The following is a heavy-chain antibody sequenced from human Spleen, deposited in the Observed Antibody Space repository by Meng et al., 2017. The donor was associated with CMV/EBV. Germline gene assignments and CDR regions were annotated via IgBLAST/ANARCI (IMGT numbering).Heavy chain of an antibody. D-gene: IGHD3-3*01. V-gene: IGHV3-30*04. CDR2: ISYDGSNK. CDR3: ARAFYDFWSGIGY. CDR1: GFTFSSYA. J-gene: IGHJ4*02. Sequence: GESLKISCAASGFTFSSYAMHWVRQAPGKGLEWVAVISYDGSNKYYADSVKGRFTISRDNSKNTLYLQMNSLRAEDTAVYYCARAFYDFWSGIGYWGQGVMVTVSS.